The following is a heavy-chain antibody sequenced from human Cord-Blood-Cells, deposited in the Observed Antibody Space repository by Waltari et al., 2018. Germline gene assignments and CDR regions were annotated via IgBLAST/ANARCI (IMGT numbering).Heavy chain of an antibody. D-gene: IGHD2-2*01. V-gene: IGHV3-33*01. Sequence: QVQLVESGGGVVQPGRSLRLSCAASGFTFSSSGLHWVRQAPGKGLEWVAVIWYDGSNKYYADSVKGRFTISRDNSKNTLYLQMNSLRAEDTAVYYCARSVEGYCSSTSCYEIDYWGQGTLVTVSS. J-gene: IGHJ4*02. CDR1: GFTFSSSG. CDR2: IWYDGSNK. CDR3: ARSVEGYCSSTSCYEIDY.